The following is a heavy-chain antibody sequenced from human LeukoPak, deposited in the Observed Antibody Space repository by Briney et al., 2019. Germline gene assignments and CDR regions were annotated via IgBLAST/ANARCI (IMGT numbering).Heavy chain of an antibody. CDR3: TTDPAAYDSSGYYYFDY. D-gene: IGHD3-22*01. V-gene: IGHV3-15*07. CDR2: IKSKTDGGTT. J-gene: IGHJ4*02. CDR1: GFTFSNAW. Sequence: RPGGSLRLSCAASGFTFSNAWMNWVRQAPGKGLEWVGRIKSKTDGGTTDYAAPVKGRFTISRDDSKSTLYLQMNSLKTEDTAVYYCTTDPAAYDSSGYYYFDYWGQGTLVTVSS.